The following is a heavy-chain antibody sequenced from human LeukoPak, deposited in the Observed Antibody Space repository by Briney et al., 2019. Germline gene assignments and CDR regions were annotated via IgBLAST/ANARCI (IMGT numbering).Heavy chain of an antibody. CDR3: TRGAVVVAAPLY. Sequence: GGSLRLSCTASGFTFGDFAMTWVRQAPGRGLEWVGFIRIKAYGGTTEYAASVKGRFTISRDDSKSIAYLQMNSLKTEDTAVYYCTRGAVVVAAPLYWGQGTLVTVSS. CDR2: IRIKAYGGTT. D-gene: IGHD2-15*01. CDR1: GFTFGDFA. J-gene: IGHJ4*02. V-gene: IGHV3-49*04.